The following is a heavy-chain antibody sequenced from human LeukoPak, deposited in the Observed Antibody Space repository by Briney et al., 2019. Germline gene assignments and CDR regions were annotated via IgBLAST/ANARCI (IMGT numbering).Heavy chain of an antibody. CDR1: GFTFSSYA. D-gene: IGHD3-3*01. J-gene: IGHJ4*02. CDR3: ATGGGYYGRIDY. CDR2: ISGSGGST. Sequence: GGSLRLSCAASGFTFSSYAMSWVRQAPGKGLEWVSAISGSGGSTYYADSVKGRFTISRDNSKNTLYLQMNSLRAEDTAVYYCATGGGYYGRIDYWGQGTLVTVSS. V-gene: IGHV3-23*01.